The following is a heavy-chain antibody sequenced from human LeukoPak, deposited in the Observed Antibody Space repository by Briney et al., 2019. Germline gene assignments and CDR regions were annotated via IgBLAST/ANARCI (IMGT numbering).Heavy chain of an antibody. Sequence: KSGGSLRLSCAASGFTFSSYSMNWVRQAPGKGLEWVSSISSSSSYIYYADSVKGRFTISRDNAKNSLYLQMNSLRAEDTAVYYCARDDRFGEPDWGQGTLVTVSS. CDR1: GFTFSSYS. V-gene: IGHV3-21*01. J-gene: IGHJ4*02. CDR3: ARDDRFGEPD. CDR2: ISSSSSYI. D-gene: IGHD3-10*01.